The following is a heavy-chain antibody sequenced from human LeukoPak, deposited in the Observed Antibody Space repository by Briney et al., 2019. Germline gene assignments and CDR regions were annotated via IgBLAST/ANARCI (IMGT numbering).Heavy chain of an antibody. Sequence: SETLSLTCAVSGASISSGGYSWNWIRQPPGKGLEWIGYIYYSGSTYYNPSLKSRVTISVDTSKNQFSLKLSSVTAADTAVYYCARHIGGSYFNWFDPWGQGTLVTVSS. J-gene: IGHJ5*02. CDR2: IYYSGST. V-gene: IGHV4-30-2*03. CDR1: GASISSGGYS. D-gene: IGHD1-26*01. CDR3: ARHIGGSYFNWFDP.